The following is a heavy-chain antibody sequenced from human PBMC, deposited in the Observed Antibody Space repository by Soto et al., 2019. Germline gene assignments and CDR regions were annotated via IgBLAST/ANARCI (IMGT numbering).Heavy chain of an antibody. D-gene: IGHD6-19*01. CDR3: AKGAVAGTPTSYYYNGMDV. J-gene: IGHJ6*02. V-gene: IGHV1-69*12. CDR2: IIPIFGTV. Sequence: QVQLLQSGAEVKKPGSSVRVCCEASGSTFRTYAISWVRQAPGQGLEWMGEIIPIFGTVNYAQKFQGRVTITADESTTAVYMDLRSLRSEDTAVHYCAKGAVAGTPTSYYYNGMDVWGQGTTVTVSS. CDR1: GSTFRTYA.